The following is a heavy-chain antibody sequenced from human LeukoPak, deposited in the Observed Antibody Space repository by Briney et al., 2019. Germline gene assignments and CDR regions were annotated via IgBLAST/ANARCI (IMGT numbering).Heavy chain of an antibody. V-gene: IGHV4-59*01. Sequence: PSETLSLTCDVSGGSISYYYWNWVRQPPGKGLDWIGYIYYSGSSDYNPSLKSRVTISVDSSKNQFSLKVNSVTAADTAVYFCARLSRGSSAGFDYWGQGTLVTVSS. CDR1: GGSISYYY. J-gene: IGHJ4*02. D-gene: IGHD6-6*01. CDR3: ARLSRGSSAGFDY. CDR2: IYYSGSS.